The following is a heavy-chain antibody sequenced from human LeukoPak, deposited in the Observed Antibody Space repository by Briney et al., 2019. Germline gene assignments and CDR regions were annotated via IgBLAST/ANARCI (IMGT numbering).Heavy chain of an antibody. Sequence: QAGGSLRLSCAASGFTFDEYAMHWVRQAPGKGLEGVSLIRWDGSRTYYADSVKGRFTISRDNCENSLYLQMNSLRPEDTGLYYCAKVRFGSSSGLGFYYFMDVWGIGTTVTVSS. CDR1: GFTFDEYA. CDR2: IRWDGSRT. V-gene: IGHV3-43D*03. CDR3: AKVRFGSSSGLGFYYFMDV. J-gene: IGHJ6*03. D-gene: IGHD6-6*01.